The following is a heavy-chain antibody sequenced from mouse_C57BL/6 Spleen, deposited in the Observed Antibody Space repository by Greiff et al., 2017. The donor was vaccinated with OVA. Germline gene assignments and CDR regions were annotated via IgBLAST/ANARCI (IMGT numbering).Heavy chain of an antibody. V-gene: IGHV1-5*01. Sequence: EVQLQQSGTVLARPGASVKMSCKPSGYTFTSYWMHWVKQRPGQGLEWIGAIYPGNSDTSYNQKFKGKAKLTAVTSASTAYMELSSLTNEDSAVYYCTITTVVARYFDVWGTGTTVTVSS. CDR2: IYPGNSDT. J-gene: IGHJ1*03. CDR3: TITTVVARYFDV. D-gene: IGHD1-1*01. CDR1: GYTFTSYW.